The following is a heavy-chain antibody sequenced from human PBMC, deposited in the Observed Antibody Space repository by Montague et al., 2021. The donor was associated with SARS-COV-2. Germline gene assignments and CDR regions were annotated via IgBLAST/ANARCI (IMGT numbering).Heavy chain of an antibody. V-gene: IGHV4-61*02. CDR2: IYSSGST. Sequence: TLSLTCTVSGGSIRSGSYYWSWIQQPAGKGLEWIGRIYSSGSTNYNPSLKSRVTMSVDTSKNQFSLKVSSVTAADTAVYYCARDYGDYSYYYGLDVWGQGTTVTVSS. CDR3: ARDYGDYSYYYGLDV. D-gene: IGHD4-17*01. CDR1: GGSIRSGSYY. J-gene: IGHJ6*02.